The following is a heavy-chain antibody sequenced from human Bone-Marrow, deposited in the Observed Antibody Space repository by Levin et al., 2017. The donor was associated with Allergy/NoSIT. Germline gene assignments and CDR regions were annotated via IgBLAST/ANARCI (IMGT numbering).Heavy chain of an antibody. CDR3: ARGEGVVPAAGGAYDF. CDR1: GFTVSSNY. V-gene: IGHV3-53*01. J-gene: IGHJ3*01. D-gene: IGHD2-2*01. Sequence: LSLTCAASGFTVSSNYMNWVRPAPGKGLEWVSVIYSGGSTYYADSVKGRFTISRDNSKNTLYLQMNSLRAEDTAVYYCARGEGVVPAAGGAYDFWGQGTMVTVSS. CDR2: IYSGGST.